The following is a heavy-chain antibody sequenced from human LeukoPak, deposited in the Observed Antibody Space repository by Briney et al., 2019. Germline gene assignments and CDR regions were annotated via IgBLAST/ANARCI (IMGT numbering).Heavy chain of an antibody. CDR2: MNPNSGAT. V-gene: IGHV1-8*01. CDR3: ARGPPNWGYDY. CDR1: GYTFTNYD. D-gene: IGHD7-27*01. J-gene: IGHJ4*02. Sequence: ASVKVSCKASGYTFTNYDINWLRQATGQGPEWMGWMNPNSGATGYAQKFQGRVTMTRSTSINTAYMELSSLRSEDTAIYYCARGPPNWGYDYWGPGTLVTVSS.